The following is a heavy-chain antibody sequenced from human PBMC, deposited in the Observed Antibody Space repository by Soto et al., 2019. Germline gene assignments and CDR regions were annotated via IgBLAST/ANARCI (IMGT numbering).Heavy chain of an antibody. CDR1: GDSISNSNYY. V-gene: IGHV4-39*01. CDR3: VRVVVAVLGWFGP. J-gene: IGHJ5*02. D-gene: IGHD2-15*01. CDR2: IYYIGNT. Sequence: SETLSLTCTVSGDSISNSNYYWGWIRQPPGEGPEWIGSIYYIGNTYYNPSLKSRVAFSVDTSKNECSMKLTSVTAADTAVSYCVRVVVAVLGWFGPWGKGTMVTVSS.